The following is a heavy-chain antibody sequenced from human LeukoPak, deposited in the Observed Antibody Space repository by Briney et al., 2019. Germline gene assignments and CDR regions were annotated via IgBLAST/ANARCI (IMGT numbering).Heavy chain of an antibody. CDR1: GFTFSSYG. V-gene: IGHV3-30*02. J-gene: IGHJ3*02. CDR2: IRYDGSNK. Sequence: GGSLRLSCAASGFTFSSYGMHWVRQAPGKGLEWVAFIRYDGSNKYYADSVKGRFTISRDNSKNTLYLQMNSLRAEDTAVYYCAKYRRSGARITIILTGPKRDAFDIWGQGTMVTVSS. CDR3: AKYRRSGARITIILTGPKRDAFDI. D-gene: IGHD3-9*01.